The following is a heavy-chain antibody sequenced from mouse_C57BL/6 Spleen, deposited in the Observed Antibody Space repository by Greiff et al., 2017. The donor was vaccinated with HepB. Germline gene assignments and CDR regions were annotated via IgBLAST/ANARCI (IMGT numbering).Heavy chain of an antibody. V-gene: IGHV5-12*01. CDR2: ISNGGGST. CDR3: ARQGPPFAY. CDR1: GFTFSDYY. J-gene: IGHJ3*01. Sequence: EVKLMESGGGLVQPGGSLKLSCAASGFTFSDYYMYWVRQTPEKRLEWVAYISNGGGSTYYPDTVKGRFTISRDNAKNTLYLQMSRLKSEDTAMYYCARQGPPFAYWGQGTLVTVSA.